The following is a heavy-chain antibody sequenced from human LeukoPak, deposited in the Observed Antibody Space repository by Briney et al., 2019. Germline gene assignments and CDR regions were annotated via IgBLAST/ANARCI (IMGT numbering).Heavy chain of an antibody. CDR3: ARLYCSMTSCYLDY. V-gene: IGHV4-61*01. J-gene: IGHJ4*02. Sequence: SETLSLTCTVSGGSVSSGSYYWSWIRQPPGKGLEWIGYIYYSGRTNYNPSLKSRVTISADTSKNQFSLKLSSVTAADTAVYYCARLYCSMTSCYLDYWGQGTLVTVSS. CDR1: GGSVSSGSYY. D-gene: IGHD2-2*01. CDR2: IYYSGRT.